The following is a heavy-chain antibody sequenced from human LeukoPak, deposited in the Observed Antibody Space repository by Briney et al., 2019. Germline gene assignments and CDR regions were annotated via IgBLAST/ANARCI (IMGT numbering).Heavy chain of an antibody. J-gene: IGHJ4*02. Sequence: GASVKVSCKASGYTFTGYYMHWVRQAPGQGLEGMGWMNPNSGNTGYAQKFQGRVTMTRNTSISTAYMELSSLRSEDTAVYYCARVADIVATTIDYWGQGTLVTVSS. CDR2: MNPNSGNT. V-gene: IGHV1-8*02. CDR3: ARVADIVATTIDY. D-gene: IGHD5-12*01. CDR1: GYTFTGYY.